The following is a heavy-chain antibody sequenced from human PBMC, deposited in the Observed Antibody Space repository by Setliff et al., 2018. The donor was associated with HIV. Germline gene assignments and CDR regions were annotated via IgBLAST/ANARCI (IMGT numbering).Heavy chain of an antibody. CDR3: ARDWGYIAATPDY. V-gene: IGHV4-4*07. D-gene: IGHD5-12*01. Sequence: SETLSLTCLVSGGSISSYYWSWIRQSAGKGLEWIGRIYSSGSTKYNPSLKSRVTMSVNTAKNQFSLNLSSVTAADTAIYYCARDWGYIAATPDYWGQGTRVTVSS. CDR2: IYSSGST. CDR1: GGSISSYY. J-gene: IGHJ4*02.